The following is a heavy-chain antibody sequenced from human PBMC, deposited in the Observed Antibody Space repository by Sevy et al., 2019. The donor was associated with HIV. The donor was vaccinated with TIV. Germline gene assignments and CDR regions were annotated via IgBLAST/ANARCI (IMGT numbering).Heavy chain of an antibody. V-gene: IGHV3-48*02. Sequence: GGSLRLSCAASGFTFSSYSMNWVRQAPGKGLEWVSYISSSSSTIYYADSVKGRFTISRDNAKNSLYLQMNSLRDEDTAVYYCARDLVTGYLAYYYYGMDVWGQGTTVTVSS. CDR1: GFTFSSYS. J-gene: IGHJ6*02. D-gene: IGHD1-26*01. CDR3: ARDLVTGYLAYYYYGMDV. CDR2: ISSSSSTI.